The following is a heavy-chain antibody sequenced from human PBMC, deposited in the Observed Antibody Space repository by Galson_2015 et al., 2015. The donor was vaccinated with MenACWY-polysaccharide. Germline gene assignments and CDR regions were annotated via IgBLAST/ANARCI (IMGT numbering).Heavy chain of an antibody. J-gene: IGHJ4*02. Sequence: SLRLSCAASGFTFSNYWMSWVRQTPGKGLEWVANIKQDGSEKHYVDSVSGRFTISRDNSESTLDLQLNSLRAEDTAIYYCARSSWYINRLAFDYWGQGTLVTVSS. D-gene: IGHD6-13*01. CDR3: ARSSWYINRLAFDY. CDR2: IKQDGSEK. CDR1: GFTFSNYW. V-gene: IGHV3-7*03.